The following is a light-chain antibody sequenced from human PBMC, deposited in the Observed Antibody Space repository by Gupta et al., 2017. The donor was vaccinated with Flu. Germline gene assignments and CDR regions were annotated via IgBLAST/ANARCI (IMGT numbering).Light chain of an antibody. CDR1: SGSIASDY. Sequence: FMLIQPHSVSESPGKTVTISCSRSSGSIASDYVQWYQQRPGSSPNLLIYEDTKRPSGVPDRYSGSVDISSGFASRTISELKTEDEADYYCQSYDRNIYVFGTGTKVTVL. V-gene: IGLV6-57*01. CDR3: QSYDRNIYV. J-gene: IGLJ1*01. CDR2: EDT.